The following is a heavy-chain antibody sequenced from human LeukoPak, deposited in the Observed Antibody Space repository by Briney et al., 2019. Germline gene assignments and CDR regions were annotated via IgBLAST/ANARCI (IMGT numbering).Heavy chain of an antibody. V-gene: IGHV3-23*01. CDR3: STHETSMVRVVIAN. CDR2: ISNGGSGT. J-gene: IGHJ4*02. Sequence: PGGSLRLSCAASGFTFSSYAMSWVRQAPGKGLEWVSAISNGGSGTYYADSVKGRFTMSRDNSKNTLYLQMNSLRAEDTAVYYCSTHETSMVRVVIANWGQGTLVTVSS. CDR1: GFTFSSYA. D-gene: IGHD3-10*01.